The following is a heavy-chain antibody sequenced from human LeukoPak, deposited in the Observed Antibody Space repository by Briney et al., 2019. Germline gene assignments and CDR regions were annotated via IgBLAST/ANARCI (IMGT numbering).Heavy chain of an antibody. D-gene: IGHD5-24*01. CDR2: IYYSGST. Sequence: SETLSLTCTVSGGSISSSSYYWGWIRQPPGKGLEWIGSIYYSGSTYYNPSLKSRVTISVDTSKNQFSLKLSSVTAADTAVYYCARDKGVEMAPWGQGTLVTVSS. CDR3: ARDKGVEMAP. J-gene: IGHJ5*02. CDR1: GGSISSSSYY. V-gene: IGHV4-39*07.